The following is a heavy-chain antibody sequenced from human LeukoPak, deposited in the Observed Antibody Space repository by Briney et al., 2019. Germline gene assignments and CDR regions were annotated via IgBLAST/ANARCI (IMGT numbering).Heavy chain of an antibody. CDR3: TRAGVGATIFDY. V-gene: IGHV3-49*03. CDR2: IRSKAYGGTT. D-gene: IGHD1-26*01. Sequence: GGSLRLSCTASGFTFGDYAMSWFRQAPGKGLEWVGFIRSKAYGGTTEYAASVKSRFTISRDDSKSIAYLQMNSLKTEDTAVYYCTRAGVGATIFDYWGQGTLVTVSS. J-gene: IGHJ4*02. CDR1: GFTFGDYA.